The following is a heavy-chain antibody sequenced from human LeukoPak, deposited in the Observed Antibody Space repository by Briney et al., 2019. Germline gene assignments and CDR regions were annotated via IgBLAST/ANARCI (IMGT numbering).Heavy chain of an antibody. V-gene: IGHV3-23*01. CDR1: GFTFNNYA. D-gene: IGHD2-8*01. CDR3: ARDDATGGGYLDY. Sequence: GGSLRLSCAASGFTFNNYAMSWVRQAAGKGLEWVSRVSGSGDSTSNADSVKGRFTISRDNSKNTLYLQMNSLRAEDTGLYHCARDDATGGGYLDYWGQGALVTVSS. CDR2: VSGSGDST. J-gene: IGHJ4*02.